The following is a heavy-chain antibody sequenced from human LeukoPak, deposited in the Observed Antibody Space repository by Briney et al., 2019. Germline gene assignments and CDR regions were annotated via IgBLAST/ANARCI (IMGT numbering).Heavy chain of an antibody. CDR3: ATDPNPYSSTSGYFDF. V-gene: IGHV1-69*01. D-gene: IGHD6-6*01. CDR2: MLPIFGTA. J-gene: IGHJ4*02. Sequence: ASVKVSFKASGGNFRNYGFHWVRQAPGQGLEWMGGMLPIFGTANYAQKFQGRGTITADESSNTASLDLSSLTSEDTAVYYCATDPNPYSSTSGYFDFWGQGTLVTVSS. CDR1: GGNFRNYG.